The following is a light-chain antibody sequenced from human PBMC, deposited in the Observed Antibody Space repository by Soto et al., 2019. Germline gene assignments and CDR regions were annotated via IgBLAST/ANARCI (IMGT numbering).Light chain of an antibody. J-gene: IGLJ2*01. V-gene: IGLV1-44*01. CDR1: YSNIGIND. CDR2: DTS. CDR3: AAWDDSLNGPA. Sequence: QSVLTQPHSASGTPGQRVTVSCSGTYSNIGINDVHWYRQLSGTAPQILIYDTSQRATGVPDRFSGSRSGTSASLVISGLQTEDEADYHCAAWDDSLNGPAFGGGTKL.